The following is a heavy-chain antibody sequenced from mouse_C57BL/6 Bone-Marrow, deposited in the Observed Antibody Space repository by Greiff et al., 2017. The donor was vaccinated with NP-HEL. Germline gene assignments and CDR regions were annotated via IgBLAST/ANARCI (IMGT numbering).Heavy chain of an antibody. CDR3: ARDWAYYYGSSFFAY. CDR2: IDPSDSYT. V-gene: IGHV1-50*01. D-gene: IGHD1-1*01. Sequence: QVQLQQSGAELVKPGASVKLSCKASGYTFTSYWMQWVKQRPGQGLEWIGEIDPSDSYTNYNQKFKGKATLTVDTSSSTAYMQLSSLTSEDSAVYYCARDWAYYYGSSFFAYWGQGTLVTVSA. CDR1: GYTFTSYW. J-gene: IGHJ3*01.